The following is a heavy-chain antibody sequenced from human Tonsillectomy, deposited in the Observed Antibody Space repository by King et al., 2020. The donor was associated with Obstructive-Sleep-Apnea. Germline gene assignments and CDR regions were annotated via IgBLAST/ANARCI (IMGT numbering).Heavy chain of an antibody. D-gene: IGHD3-22*01. CDR1: GYSISSGYY. CDR2: IYHSGNN. CDR3: ARGYDSSGYGGNWFDP. V-gene: IGHV4-38-2*02. J-gene: IGHJ5*02. Sequence: QLQESGPGLVKPSENLSLTCTVSGYSISSGYYGGWIRQPPGKGLEWIGSIYHSGNNYYNPSLKSRVTISIDTSKNQFSLKLSSVTAADTAGYYCARGYDSSGYGGNWFDPWGQGTLVTVSS.